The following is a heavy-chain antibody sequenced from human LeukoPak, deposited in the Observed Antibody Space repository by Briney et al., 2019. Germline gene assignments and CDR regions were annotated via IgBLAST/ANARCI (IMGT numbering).Heavy chain of an antibody. CDR3: ARGARYYDFWSGYGPIAY. CDR2: ISAYNGNT. V-gene: IGHV1-18*01. D-gene: IGHD3-3*01. Sequence: ASVKVSCKASGYTFTSYGISWVRQAPGQGLEWMGWISAYNGNTNYAQKLQGRVTMTTDTSTSTAYMELRSLRSDDTAVYYCARGARYYDFWSGYGPIAYWGQGTLVTVSP. CDR1: GYTFTSYG. J-gene: IGHJ4*02.